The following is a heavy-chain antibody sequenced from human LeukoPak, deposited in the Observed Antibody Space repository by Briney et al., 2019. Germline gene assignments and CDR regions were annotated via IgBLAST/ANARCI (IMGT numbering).Heavy chain of an antibody. V-gene: IGHV4-59*01. Sequence: KPSETLSLTCTVSGGSISSYYWSWIRQPPGKGLEWIGYIYYSGSTNYNPSLKSRVTISVDTSKNQFSLKLSSVTAADTALYYCASSRRVPGVSIGYFDSWGQGTLVTVSS. J-gene: IGHJ4*02. CDR1: GGSISSYY. CDR3: ASSRRVPGVSIGYFDS. D-gene: IGHD3-10*01. CDR2: IYYSGST.